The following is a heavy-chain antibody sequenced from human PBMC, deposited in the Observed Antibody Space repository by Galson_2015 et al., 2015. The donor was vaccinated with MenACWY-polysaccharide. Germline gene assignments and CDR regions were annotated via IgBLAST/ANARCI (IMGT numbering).Heavy chain of an antibody. J-gene: IGHJ4*02. D-gene: IGHD6-6*01. V-gene: IGHV3-30*02. CDR3: AKEWAMKARLHSFDY. Sequence: SLRLSCAASGFTFSSYGMHWVRQAPGKGLEWVTFIQYDGGNKYYADSVKGRFTISRDNSKNTLYLQMNSLRTEDTAVYYCAKEWAMKARLHSFDYWGQGTLVTVSS. CDR1: GFTFSSYG. CDR2: IQYDGGNK.